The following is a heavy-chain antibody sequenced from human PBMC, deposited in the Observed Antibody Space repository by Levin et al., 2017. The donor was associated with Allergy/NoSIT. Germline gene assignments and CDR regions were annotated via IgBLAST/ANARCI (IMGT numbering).Heavy chain of an antibody. CDR3: ARVFAVGQYYYGSGSYLRVGMDV. V-gene: IGHV4-34*01. CDR1: GGSFSGYY. J-gene: IGHJ6*02. D-gene: IGHD3-10*01. Sequence: GSLRLSCAVYGGSFSGYYWSWIRQPPGKGLEWIGEINHSGSTNYNSSLKSRVTISVDTSKNQFSLKLSSVTAADTAVYYCARVFAVGQYYYGSGSYLRVGMDVWGQGTTVTVSS. CDR2: INHSGST.